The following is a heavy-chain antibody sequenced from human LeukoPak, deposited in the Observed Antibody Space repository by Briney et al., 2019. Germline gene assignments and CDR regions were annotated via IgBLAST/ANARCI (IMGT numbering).Heavy chain of an antibody. CDR2: IIPIFGTA. CDR1: GGTFSSYA. CDR3: ARVRRLPRSYYFDY. J-gene: IGHJ4*02. Sequence: ASVTVSCTASGGTFSSYAISWVRQAPGQGLEWMGGIIPIFGTANYAQKFQGRVTITADESTSTAYMELSSLRSEDTAVYYCARVRRLPRSYYFDYWGQGTLVTVSS. D-gene: IGHD2-21*02. V-gene: IGHV1-69*01.